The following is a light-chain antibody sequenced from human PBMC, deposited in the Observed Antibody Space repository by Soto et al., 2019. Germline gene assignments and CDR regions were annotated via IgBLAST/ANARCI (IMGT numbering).Light chain of an antibody. CDR1: SSDVGSYNL. CDR2: EVS. J-gene: IGLJ1*01. V-gene: IGLV2-23*02. Sequence: QSVLTQPASVSGSPGQSITISCTGTSSDVGSYNLVSWYQQHPGKAPKLMIYEVSKRPSGVSNRFSGPKSGNTASLTISGLQAGDEADYYCCSYAGSSFYVFGTGTKVTVL. CDR3: CSYAGSSFYV.